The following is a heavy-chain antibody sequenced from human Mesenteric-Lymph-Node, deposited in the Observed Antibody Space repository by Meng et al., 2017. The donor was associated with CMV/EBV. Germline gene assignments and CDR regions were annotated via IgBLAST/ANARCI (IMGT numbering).Heavy chain of an antibody. V-gene: IGHV4-39*07. J-gene: IGHJ4*02. CDR1: GGSISSSSYY. Sequence: SETLSLTCTVSGGSISSSSYYWGWIRQPPGKGLEWIGSIYYSGSTYYNPSLKSRVTISVDTSKNQFSLKLSSVTAADTAVYYCAIVGQQQLVGLIDYWGQGTLVTVSS. CDR2: IYYSGST. CDR3: AIVGQQQLVGLIDY. D-gene: IGHD6-13*01.